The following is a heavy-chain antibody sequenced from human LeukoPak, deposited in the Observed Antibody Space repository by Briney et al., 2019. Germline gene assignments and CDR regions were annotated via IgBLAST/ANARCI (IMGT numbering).Heavy chain of an antibody. J-gene: IGHJ3*02. D-gene: IGHD3-9*01. CDR2: MYYSGST. V-gene: IGHV4-59*01. CDR1: GGSISSFY. CDR3: ARAGYDTSTGYCGAFDI. Sequence: SETLSLTCTVSGGSISSFYWSWFRQPPGKGLEWIGYMYYSGSTYYNPSLKSRVSLSVDTSKNQFSLKLNSVAAADTAVYYCARAGYDTSTGYCGAFDIWGQGTMVTVSS.